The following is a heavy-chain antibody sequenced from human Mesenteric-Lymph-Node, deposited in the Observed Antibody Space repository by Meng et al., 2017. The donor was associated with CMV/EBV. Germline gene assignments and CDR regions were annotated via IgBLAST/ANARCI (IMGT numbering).Heavy chain of an antibody. CDR2: ISPTSRHI. CDR3: AKDIGMYYYDSSGYLDY. V-gene: IGHV3-21*04. D-gene: IGHD3-22*01. CDR1: GFTFSSYS. Sequence: GESLKISCAASGFTFSSYSMNWVRQTPGKGLEWVSSISPTSRHIFYADSVRGRFTISRDNAKNSLYLQMNSLRAEDMALYYCAKDIGMYYYDSSGYLDYWGQGTLVTVSS. J-gene: IGHJ4*02.